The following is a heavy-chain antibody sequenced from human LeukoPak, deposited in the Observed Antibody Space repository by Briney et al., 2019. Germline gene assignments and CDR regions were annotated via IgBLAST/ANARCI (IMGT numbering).Heavy chain of an antibody. J-gene: IGHJ5*02. V-gene: IGHV3-23*01. CDR2: ISGSGGST. Sequence: GGSLRLSCAASGFTFRSYGMSWVRQAPGKGLEWVSGISGSGGSTYYADSVKGRFTISRDNSKNTLYLQMNSLRAEDTAVYYCAKDGRRITMVRGVIGGVNWFDPWGQGTLVTVSS. D-gene: IGHD3-10*01. CDR3: AKDGRRITMVRGVIGGVNWFDP. CDR1: GFTFRSYG.